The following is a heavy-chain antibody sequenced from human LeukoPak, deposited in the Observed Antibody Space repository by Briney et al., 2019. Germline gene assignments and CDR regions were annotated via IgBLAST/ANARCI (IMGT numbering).Heavy chain of an antibody. CDR3: ARAKRNCFDI. J-gene: IGHJ3*02. V-gene: IGHV3-48*01. Sequence: PGGSLRLSCEASGFTFSNYSMNWVRQAPGKGLEWVSYIRSSSTTIYYADSVKGRFTIFRDNAKNSLYLQMNSLRAEDTAVYYCARAKRNCFDIWGQGTMVTVSS. D-gene: IGHD2/OR15-2a*01. CDR1: GFTFSNYS. CDR2: IRSSSTTI.